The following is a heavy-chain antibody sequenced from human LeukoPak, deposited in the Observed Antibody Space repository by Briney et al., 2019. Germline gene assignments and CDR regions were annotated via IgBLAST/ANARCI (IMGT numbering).Heavy chain of an antibody. CDR1: GGSISSYY. CDR3: AREAYYDILTGLRNYYYYYGMDV. J-gene: IGHJ6*02. CDR2: ISYSGTT. Sequence: SETLSLTCTVSGGSISSYYWSWLRQPPGKGLEWSGSISYSGTTYYNPSLKSRVTISVDTSRNQFSLKLSSVTAPDTAVYYCAREAYYDILTGLRNYYYYYGMDVWGQGTTVTVSS. V-gene: IGHV4-39*02. D-gene: IGHD3-9*01.